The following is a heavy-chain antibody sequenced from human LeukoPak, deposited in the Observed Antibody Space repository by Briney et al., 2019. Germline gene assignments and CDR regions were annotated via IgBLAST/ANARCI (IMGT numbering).Heavy chain of an antibody. D-gene: IGHD3-10*01. CDR1: GESFSGYY. J-gene: IGHJ6*02. CDR2: INHSGST. CDR3: ARHGGYYYGSGSYYNQPYYYGMDV. V-gene: IGHV4-34*01. Sequence: SETLSLTCAVYGESFSGYYWSWIRQPPGKGLEWIGEINHSGSTNYNPSLKGRVTISVDTSKNQFSLKLSSVTAADTAVYYCARHGGYYYGSGSYYNQPYYYGMDVWGQGTTVTVSS.